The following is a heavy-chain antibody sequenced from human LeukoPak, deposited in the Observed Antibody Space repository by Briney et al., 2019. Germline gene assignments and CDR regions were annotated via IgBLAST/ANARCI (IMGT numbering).Heavy chain of an antibody. D-gene: IGHD2-21*01. CDR2: IQNDASTE. CDR1: GFIFSHYG. J-gene: IGHJ4*02. Sequence: GGSLRLSCAASGFIFSHYGMHWVRQAPGKGLEWVAVIQNDASTENFADSVKGRFTISRDNSKNTVFLQMNSLRVEDTAVYYCARELSQIVWGGLDYGGQGTLVSVST. V-gene: IGHV3-33*05. CDR3: ARELSQIVWGGLDY.